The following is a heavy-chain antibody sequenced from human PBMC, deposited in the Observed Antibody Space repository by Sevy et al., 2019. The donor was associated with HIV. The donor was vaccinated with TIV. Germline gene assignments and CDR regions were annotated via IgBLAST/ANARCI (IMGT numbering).Heavy chain of an antibody. CDR1: GFTFTLYA. D-gene: IGHD2-21*02. J-gene: IGHJ4*02. Sequence: GGSLRLSCAASGFTFTLYAIHWVRQAPGKGLEWVALISCSGTNKYYADSVKGRLTISRDDSKKTAYLQMNNLRTDDTAVYYCARVAVEYCTDDCYHRFDYWGQGTQVTVSS. CDR2: ISCSGTNK. CDR3: ARVAVEYCTDDCYHRFDY. V-gene: IGHV3-30-3*01.